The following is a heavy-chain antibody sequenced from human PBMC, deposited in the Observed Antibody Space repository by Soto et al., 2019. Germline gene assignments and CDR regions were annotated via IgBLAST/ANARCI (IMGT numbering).Heavy chain of an antibody. Sequence: QEHLVESGGGVVQPGRSLRLTCAGSGFTFSSYGMDWVRQAPGKGLERVAIISYDGSNTYYADSVKRRFTTSRDNSKNRWYLQMNSLRAEATAVYYCEMPTGDYPLYWYVDLWGRGTQVTVSS. CDR3: EMPTGDYPLYWYVDL. CDR1: GFTFSSYG. V-gene: IGHV3-30*03. CDR2: ISYDGSNT. J-gene: IGHJ2*01. D-gene: IGHD4-17*01.